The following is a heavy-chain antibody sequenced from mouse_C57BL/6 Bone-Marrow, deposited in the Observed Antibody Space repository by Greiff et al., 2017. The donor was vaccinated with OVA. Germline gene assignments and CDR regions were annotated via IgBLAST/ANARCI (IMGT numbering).Heavy chain of an antibody. CDR3: ARGSSYPAWCAY. J-gene: IGHJ3*01. CDR1: GYTFTSYW. Sequence: QVQLQQPGAELVKPGASVKLSCKASGYTFTSYWMQWVKQRPGQGLEWIGEIDPSDSYTNYNQKFKGKATLTVDTSSSTAYMQLSSLTSEDSAVYYCARGSSYPAWCAYWGQGTLVTVSA. V-gene: IGHV1-50*01. CDR2: IDPSDSYT. D-gene: IGHD1-1*01.